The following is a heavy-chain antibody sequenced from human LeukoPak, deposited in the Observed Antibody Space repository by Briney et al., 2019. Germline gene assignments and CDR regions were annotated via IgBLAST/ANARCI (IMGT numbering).Heavy chain of an antibody. V-gene: IGHV1-69*06. CDR3: ASIYSSGWYGEYYFDY. CDR2: IIPIFGTA. D-gene: IGHD6-19*01. Sequence: SVKVSCKASRGAFRSYAISWVRQAPGQGLEWMGGIIPIFGTANYAQKFQGRVTITADKSTSTAYMELSSLRSEDTAVYYCASIYSSGWYGEYYFDYWGQGTLVTVSS. CDR1: RGAFRSYA. J-gene: IGHJ4*02.